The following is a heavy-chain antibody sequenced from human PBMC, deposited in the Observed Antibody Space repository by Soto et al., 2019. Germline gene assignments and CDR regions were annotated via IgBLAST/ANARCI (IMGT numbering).Heavy chain of an antibody. CDR1: GAGDTFSNYG. CDR3: WRHDKTALPPLDS. Sequence: QVHLVQFGAEVKSPGSAVKVSCKVSGAGDTFSNYGLNWMRQAPGQGLEWMGGTIPAFGTANYAQKFQGRVTITADTSTTTAYMELSSLRSDDTAVYYCWRHDKTALPPLDSWGQGTLVSVSS. D-gene: IGHD1-1*01. V-gene: IGHV1-69*06. CDR2: TIPAFGTA. J-gene: IGHJ4*02.